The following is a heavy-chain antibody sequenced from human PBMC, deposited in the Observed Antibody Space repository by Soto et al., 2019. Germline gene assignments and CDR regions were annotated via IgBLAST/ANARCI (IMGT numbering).Heavy chain of an antibody. CDR3: ARGISSWRYYYYYMDV. Sequence: ASVKVSCKASGYTFTSYGISWVRQAPGQGLEWMGWISAYNGNTNYAQKLQGRVTMTTDTSTSTAYMELRSLRSDDTAVYYCARGISSWRYYYYYMDVWGKGTTVTVSS. CDR1: GYTFTSYG. CDR2: ISAYNGNT. D-gene: IGHD6-13*01. J-gene: IGHJ6*03. V-gene: IGHV1-18*01.